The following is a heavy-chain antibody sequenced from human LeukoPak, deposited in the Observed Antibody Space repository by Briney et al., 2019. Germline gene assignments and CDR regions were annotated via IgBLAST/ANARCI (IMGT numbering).Heavy chain of an antibody. D-gene: IGHD3-10*01. V-gene: IGHV3-73*01. J-gene: IGHJ5*02. CDR3: TRGSGSFDP. Sequence: GGSLRLSCAASGFTFSGSAMHWVRQASGKGLEWVGRIRSKANSYATAYAASVKGRITISRDDSKNTAYLQMNSLKTEDTAVYYCTRGSGSFDPWGQGTLVTVSS. CDR1: GFTFSGSA. CDR2: IRSKANSYAT.